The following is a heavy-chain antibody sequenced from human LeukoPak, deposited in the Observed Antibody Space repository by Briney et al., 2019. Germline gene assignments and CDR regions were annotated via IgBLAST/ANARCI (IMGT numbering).Heavy chain of an antibody. CDR1: GGSISSYY. V-gene: IGHV4-4*07. J-gene: IGHJ4*02. D-gene: IGHD3-22*01. CDR2: IYTSGST. CDR3: ARGGYYDSSGLSSFDY. Sequence: PSETLSLTCTVSGGSISSYYWSWIRQPAGKGLEWIGRIYTSGSTNYNPPLKSRVTMSVDTSKNQFSLKLSSVTAADAAVYYCARGGYYDSSGLSSFDYWGQGTLVTVSS.